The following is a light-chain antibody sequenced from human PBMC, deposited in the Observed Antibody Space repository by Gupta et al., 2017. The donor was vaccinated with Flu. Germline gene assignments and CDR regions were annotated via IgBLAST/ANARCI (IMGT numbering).Light chain of an antibody. V-gene: IGLV6-57*01. CDR3: QSYDSFNRYVV. Sequence: NFMLTQPYSVSESPGKKVTISCTRSSGSLDTNYVQWYQQRPDSYPTIVIYEDNLRPPGVPARFSGSIDTSSNTASLTISGLKTKDDAAYFCQSYDSFNRYVVFGGGTKLTVL. CDR1: SGSLDTNY. J-gene: IGLJ2*01. CDR2: EDN.